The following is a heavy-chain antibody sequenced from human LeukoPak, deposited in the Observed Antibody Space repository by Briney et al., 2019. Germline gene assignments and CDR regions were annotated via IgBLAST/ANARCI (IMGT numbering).Heavy chain of an antibody. CDR1: GFTFSSYS. CDR2: ISSGGTFM. J-gene: IGHJ4*02. D-gene: IGHD1-1*01. V-gene: IGHV3-21*01. CDR3: AREPTGDY. Sequence: GGSLRLSCAASGFTFSSYSINWVRQAPGKGLEWVSSISSGGTFMYYADSVKGRFAISRDNAKKSVFLQMNSLRAEDSAVYYCAREPTGDYWGQGMLVTVSS.